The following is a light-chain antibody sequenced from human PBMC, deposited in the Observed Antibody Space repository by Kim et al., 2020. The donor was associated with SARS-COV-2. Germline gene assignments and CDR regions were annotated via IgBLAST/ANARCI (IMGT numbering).Light chain of an antibody. CDR2: SNN. CDR3: QSYDSRLSGFYV. V-gene: IGLV1-40*01. Sequence: RITSACTGSNSNIGAGYDVHWYQQIAGTAPKFLISSNNNRPSGVPDRFSGSKSGTSASLAITGLQAEDEGDYYCQSYDSRLSGFYVFGTGTKVTVL. J-gene: IGLJ1*01. CDR1: NSNIGAGYD.